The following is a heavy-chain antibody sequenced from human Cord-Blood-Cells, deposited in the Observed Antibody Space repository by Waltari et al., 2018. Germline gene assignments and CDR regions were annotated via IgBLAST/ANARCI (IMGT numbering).Heavy chain of an antibody. CDR2: TYYRSKWYK. CDR3: ASEDSSSSRGNWFDP. Sequence: QVQLPQSGPGLVKPSQTLSLTCVISGDRVSTNSAPWTCTTQSPSSGLEWLRRTYYRSKWYKDYAVSVKSRITINPDTSKNQFSLQLNSVTPEDTAVYYCASEDSSSSRGNWFDPWGQGTLVTVSS. D-gene: IGHD6-6*01. J-gene: IGHJ5*02. CDR1: GDRVSTNSAP. V-gene: IGHV6-1*01.